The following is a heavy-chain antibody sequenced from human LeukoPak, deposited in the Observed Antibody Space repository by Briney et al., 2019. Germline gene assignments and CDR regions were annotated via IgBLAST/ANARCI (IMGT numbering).Heavy chain of an antibody. CDR2: IKEDGSET. CDR1: GFTFSTYW. J-gene: IGHJ4*02. Sequence: PGGSPRLSCAASGFTFSTYWMSWVRQAPGKGLEWVANIKEDGSETSYVDSVKGRFTISRDNAKKSLYLQMSGLRAEDTAVYYCASYHYWGQGTLVTVSS. V-gene: IGHV3-7*02. D-gene: IGHD2-2*01. CDR3: ASYHY.